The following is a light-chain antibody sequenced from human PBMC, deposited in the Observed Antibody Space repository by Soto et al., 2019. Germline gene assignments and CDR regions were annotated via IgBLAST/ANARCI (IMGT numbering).Light chain of an antibody. CDR2: GAP. CDR3: QQYGTSWWT. Sequence: EIVLTQSPGTLSVSPGDRATLSCRASQSVNNNYLAWYQQEPGQAPRLLIYGAPSRATGIPDRFRGSGSGTDFTLTISRLEPEDFAVYFCQQYGTSWWTFGQGTKV. J-gene: IGKJ1*01. CDR1: QSVNNNY. V-gene: IGKV3-20*01.